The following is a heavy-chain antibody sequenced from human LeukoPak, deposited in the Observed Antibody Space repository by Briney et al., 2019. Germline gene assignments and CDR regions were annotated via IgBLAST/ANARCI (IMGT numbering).Heavy chain of an antibody. J-gene: IGHJ4*02. V-gene: IGHV3-30-3*01. CDR1: GFTFSSYA. CDR3: ARAREGWVTIFGVALGY. CDR2: ISYDGSNK. Sequence: GRSLRLSCAASGFTFSSYAMHWVRQAPGKGLEWVAVISYDGSNKYYADSVKGRFTISRDNSKNTLYLQTNSLRAEDTAVYYCARAREGWVTIFGVALGYWGQGTLVTVSS. D-gene: IGHD3-3*01.